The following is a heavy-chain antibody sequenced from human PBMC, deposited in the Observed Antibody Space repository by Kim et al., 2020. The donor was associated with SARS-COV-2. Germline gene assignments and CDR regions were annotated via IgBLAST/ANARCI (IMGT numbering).Heavy chain of an antibody. Sequence: ASVKVSCKASGYTFTGYYMHWVRQAPGQGLEWMGRINPNSGGTNYAQKFQGRVTMTRDTSISTAYMELSRLRSDDTAVYYCARDIWEWKAFDIWGQGTMVTVSS. CDR2: INPNSGGT. J-gene: IGHJ3*02. CDR1: GYTFTGYY. D-gene: IGHD3-3*01. CDR3: ARDIWEWKAFDI. V-gene: IGHV1-2*06.